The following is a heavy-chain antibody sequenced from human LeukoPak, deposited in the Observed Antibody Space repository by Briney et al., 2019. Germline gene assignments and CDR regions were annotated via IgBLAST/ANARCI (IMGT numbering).Heavy chain of an antibody. CDR3: AVVDSSGWYCHDY. Sequence: PGGSLRLSCAAAGVTISSNYMSWGREAGGGGVGGGSVIYSGDNTYYADSVKGRFTISKDISKTPLYLQINSLRADDTAVYYSAVVDSSGWYCHDYWGQGTLVTVSS. CDR2: IYSGDNT. CDR1: GVTISSNY. D-gene: IGHD6-19*01. V-gene: IGHV3-66*01. J-gene: IGHJ4*02.